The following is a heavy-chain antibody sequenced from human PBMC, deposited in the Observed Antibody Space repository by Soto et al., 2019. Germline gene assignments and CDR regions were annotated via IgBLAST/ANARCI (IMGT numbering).Heavy chain of an antibody. D-gene: IGHD3-10*01. CDR3: AREGSYVTMDY. J-gene: IGHJ4*02. CDR1: GFTFSYSE. V-gene: IGHV3-48*03. Sequence: EVQLVESGGGFVQPGGSLRLSCVASGFTFSYSEMNWVRLAPGKGLEWVSYISSSGSTVYHADSVEGRLTISRDNAQNSLFGQMNSMRAEDTALCYCAREGSYVTMDYWGLGTLVTVSS. CDR2: ISSSGSTV.